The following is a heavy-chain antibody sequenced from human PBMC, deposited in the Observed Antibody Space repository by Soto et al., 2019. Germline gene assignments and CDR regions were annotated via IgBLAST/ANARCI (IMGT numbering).Heavy chain of an antibody. CDR3: AKTYSSDYYYYYGMDV. CDR1: GFTFSSYG. CDR2: ISYDGSNK. V-gene: IGHV3-30*18. D-gene: IGHD6-25*01. J-gene: IGHJ6*02. Sequence: QVQLVESGGGVVQPGRSLRLSCAASGFTFSSYGMHWVRQAPGKGLEWVAVISYDGSNKYYADSVKGRFTISRDNSQNTLYLQMDRLRAEDTAVYYCAKTYSSDYYYYYGMDVWGQGTTVTVSS.